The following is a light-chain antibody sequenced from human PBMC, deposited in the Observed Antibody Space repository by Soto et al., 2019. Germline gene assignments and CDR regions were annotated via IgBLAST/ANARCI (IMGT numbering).Light chain of an antibody. Sequence: QPVLTQPPSASGTPGQRVTITCSGTRSNIGSNSVSWYQQLPGTAPKLLIYINSQRPSGVPDRFSGSKSGTSASLAISGPQSEDEADYYCATWDDSRNGFYVFGTGTKVTVL. CDR3: ATWDDSRNGFYV. V-gene: IGLV1-44*01. J-gene: IGLJ1*01. CDR2: INS. CDR1: RSNIGSNS.